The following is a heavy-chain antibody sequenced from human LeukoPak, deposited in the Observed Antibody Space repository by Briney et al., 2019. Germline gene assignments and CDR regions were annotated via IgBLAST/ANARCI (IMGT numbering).Heavy chain of an antibody. V-gene: IGHV3-74*01. D-gene: IGHD2-15*01. CDR3: ARPGHIYCSGGSCYGTYWDY. CDR1: GFTFSSYR. Sequence: GGSLRLSCGASGFTFSSYRMHWVRQAPGKGLVWVSRINSDGSSTSYAGSVKGRFTISRDNAKNTLYLQMNSLRAEDTAVYYCARPGHIYCSGGSCYGTYWDYWGQGTLVTVSS. CDR2: INSDGSST. J-gene: IGHJ4*02.